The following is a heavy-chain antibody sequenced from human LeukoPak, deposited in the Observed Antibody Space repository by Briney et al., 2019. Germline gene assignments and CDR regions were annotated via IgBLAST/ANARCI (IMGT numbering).Heavy chain of an antibody. Sequence: GGSLRLSCAASGFTFTTYAMGGVRHSPGKGLEWVSSISGGGGGTYYAEFVKGRFTISRDNSKNTLYLQMNSLRAEDTAVYYCAMFYDILTGYFDHWGQGTLVTVSS. D-gene: IGHD3-9*01. V-gene: IGHV3-23*01. CDR1: GFTFTTYA. CDR3: AMFYDILTGYFDH. J-gene: IGHJ4*02. CDR2: ISGGGGGT.